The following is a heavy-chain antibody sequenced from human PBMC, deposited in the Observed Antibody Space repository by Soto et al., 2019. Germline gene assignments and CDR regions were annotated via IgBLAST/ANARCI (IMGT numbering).Heavy chain of an antibody. CDR1: GGTFSSYA. CDR3: ARGWFGELTNWFAP. D-gene: IGHD3-10*01. Sequence: QVQLVQSGAEVKKPGSSVKVSCKASGGTFSSYAISWVRQAPGQGLEWMGGIIPIFGTANYAQKFQGRVTITADESTSTAYMERSSLRSEDTAVYYCARGWFGELTNWFAPWGQGTLVTVSS. V-gene: IGHV1-69*12. J-gene: IGHJ5*02. CDR2: IIPIFGTA.